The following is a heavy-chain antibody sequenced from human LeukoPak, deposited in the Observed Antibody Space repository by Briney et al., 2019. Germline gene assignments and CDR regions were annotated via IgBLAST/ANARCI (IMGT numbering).Heavy chain of an antibody. J-gene: IGHJ4*02. Sequence: ASVKVSCKASGYTFTSYYMHWVRQAPGQGLEWMGIINPSGGSTSYAQKFQGRVTMTRDTSTSTVYMELSSLRSEDTAVYYCARHIAVSGPDRYYLDYWRQGALVTVSS. D-gene: IGHD6-19*01. V-gene: IGHV1-46*01. CDR2: INPSGGST. CDR3: ARHIAVSGPDRYYLDY. CDR1: GYTFTSYY.